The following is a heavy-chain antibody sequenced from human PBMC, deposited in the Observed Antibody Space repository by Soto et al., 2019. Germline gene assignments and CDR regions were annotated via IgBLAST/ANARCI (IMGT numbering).Heavy chain of an antibody. CDR1: GFTFSSYA. D-gene: IGHD2-2*01. CDR2: ISGSGGST. Sequence: EVQLLESGGGLVQPGGSLRLSCAASGFTFSSYAMRWVRQAPGKGLEWVSAISGSGGSTYYADSVKGRFTISRDNSKNTVYLKMNSLRAEDTAVYYCAKGPLDIVVVPAALRGMDVWGQGTTVTVSS. J-gene: IGHJ6*02. V-gene: IGHV3-23*01. CDR3: AKGPLDIVVVPAALRGMDV.